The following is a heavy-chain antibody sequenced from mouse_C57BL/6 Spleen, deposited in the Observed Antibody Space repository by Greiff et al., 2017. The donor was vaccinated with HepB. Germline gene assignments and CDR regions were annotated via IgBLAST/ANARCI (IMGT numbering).Heavy chain of an antibody. V-gene: IGHV5-9-1*02. J-gene: IGHJ4*01. D-gene: IGHD3-2*02. CDR3: TRDGSSSGYVYYAMDY. CDR1: GFTFSSYA. CDR2: ISSGGDYI. Sequence: EVKLVESGEGLVKPGGSLKLSCAASGFTFSSYAMSWVRQTPEKRLEWVAYISSGGDYIYYADTVKGRFTISRDNARNTLYLQMSSLKSEDTAMYYCTRDGSSSGYVYYAMDYWGQGTSVTVSS.